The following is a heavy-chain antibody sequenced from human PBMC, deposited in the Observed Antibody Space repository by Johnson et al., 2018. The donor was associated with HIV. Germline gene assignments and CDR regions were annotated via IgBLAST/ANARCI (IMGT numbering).Heavy chain of an antibody. CDR1: GFIFDYYD. Sequence: VQLVESGGSVIRPGGSLRLSCAASGFIFDYYDMTWVRQAPGKGLEWVAVINWNGGSTGYADSVKGRFTISRDNAKNSLYLQMNSLRAEDTAVYYCAREGTWGSNDAFDIWGQGTMVTVSS. J-gene: IGHJ3*02. V-gene: IGHV3-20*04. D-gene: IGHD7-27*01. CDR2: INWNGGST. CDR3: AREGTWGSNDAFDI.